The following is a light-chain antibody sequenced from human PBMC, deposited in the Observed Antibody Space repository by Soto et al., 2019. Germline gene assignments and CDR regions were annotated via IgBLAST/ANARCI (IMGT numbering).Light chain of an antibody. CDR1: SSNIGAGYD. Sequence: QSVLTQPPSVSGAPGQRVTISCTGSSSNIGAGYDVPWYQQLPGTAPKLLIYGNSNRPSGVPDRFSGSKSGTSASLAITGLQAEDEAEYYCQSYDSSLSGSVFGGGTELTVL. CDR2: GNS. J-gene: IGLJ3*02. CDR3: QSYDSSLSGSV. V-gene: IGLV1-40*01.